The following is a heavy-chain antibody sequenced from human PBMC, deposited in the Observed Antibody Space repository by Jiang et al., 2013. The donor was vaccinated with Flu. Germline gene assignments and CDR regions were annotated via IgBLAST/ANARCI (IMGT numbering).Heavy chain of an antibody. CDR2: GGT. V-gene: IGHV1-2*02. CDR3: ARDGTTVTTGWFDP. D-gene: IGHD4-17*01. J-gene: IGHJ5*02. Sequence: GGTNYAQKFQGRVTMTRDTSISTAYMELSRLRSDDTAVYYCARDGTTVTTGWFDPWGQGTLVTVSS.